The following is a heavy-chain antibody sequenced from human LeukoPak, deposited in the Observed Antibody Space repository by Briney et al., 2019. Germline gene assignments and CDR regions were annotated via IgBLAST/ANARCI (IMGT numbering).Heavy chain of an antibody. J-gene: IGHJ4*02. V-gene: IGHV1-18*01. CDR2: ISSYNGQA. D-gene: IGHD3-22*01. Sequence: ASVTVSCKARGYSFSSHSITWLRQAPGQGLEWVGCISSYNGQAHYAQNLQGRVSMTTDTSTSTAYLDLTSLRSDDTAVYYCATESSTFGYWDYSDSASIRLGPFDYWGQGTLVTVSS. CDR3: ATESSTFGYWDYSDSASIRLGPFDY. CDR1: GYSFSSHS.